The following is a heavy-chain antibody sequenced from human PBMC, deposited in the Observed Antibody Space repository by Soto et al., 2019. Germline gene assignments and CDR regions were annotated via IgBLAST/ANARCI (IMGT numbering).Heavy chain of an antibody. D-gene: IGHD4-17*01. CDR2: ISYSGTT. CDR3: ATMGTPVTGLYYFDY. CDR1: GGSIGSGNYY. J-gene: IGHJ4*02. V-gene: IGHV4-30-4*01. Sequence: PSETLSLTCTVSGGSIGSGNYYWSWIRQPPGKGLEWIGFISYSGTTHYSASLRSRVSISVDTSKNQFSLDLSSVTAADTAVYYCATMGTPVTGLYYFDYWGQGTLVTVSS.